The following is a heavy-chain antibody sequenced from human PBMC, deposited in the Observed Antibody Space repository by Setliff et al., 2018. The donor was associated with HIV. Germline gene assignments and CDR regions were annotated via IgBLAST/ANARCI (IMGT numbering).Heavy chain of an antibody. J-gene: IGHJ4*02. CDR1: GFRFETFG. V-gene: IGHV3-30*02. CDR2: IRHDGSQK. Sequence: VGSLRLSCAASGFRFETFGMYWVRQAPGKGLEWVAFIRHDGSQKFYVDSVKGRFTISRDNVKNSLFLQMNSLRVGDTAVYYCARGRWRLLHYYFDYWGQGTLVTVSS. D-gene: IGHD2-15*01. CDR3: ARGRWRLLHYYFDY.